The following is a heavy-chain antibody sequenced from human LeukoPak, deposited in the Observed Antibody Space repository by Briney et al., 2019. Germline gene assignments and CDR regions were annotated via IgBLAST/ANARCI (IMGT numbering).Heavy chain of an antibody. Sequence: SETLSLTCGVFGGSFSGYYWTWVRQAPGKGLEWIGEISESGTTNHNASLNNRVTLSVDTSKNQFSLKMTSLTAADTGVFYCARALMTLVRGVPRTTWFDPWGQGTLVTVSS. CDR2: ISESGTT. D-gene: IGHD3-10*01. CDR3: ARALMTLVRGVPRTTWFDP. CDR1: GGSFSGYY. J-gene: IGHJ5*02. V-gene: IGHV4-34*01.